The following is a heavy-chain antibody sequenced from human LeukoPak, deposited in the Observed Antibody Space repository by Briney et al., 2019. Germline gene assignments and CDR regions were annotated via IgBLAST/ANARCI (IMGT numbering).Heavy chain of an antibody. J-gene: IGHJ6*03. D-gene: IGHD1-14*01. CDR1: GGSFSGYY. V-gene: IGHV4-34*01. CDR3: AGTGRYYYYYYMDV. Sequence: SETLSLTCAVYGGSFSGYYWSWIRQPPGKGLEWIGEINHNGSTNYNPSLKSRVTISVDTSKNQFSLKLSSVTAADTAVYYCAGTGRYYYYYYMDVWGKGTTVTVSS. CDR2: INHNGST.